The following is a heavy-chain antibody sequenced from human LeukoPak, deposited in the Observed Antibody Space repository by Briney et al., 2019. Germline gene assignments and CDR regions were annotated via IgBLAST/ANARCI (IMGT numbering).Heavy chain of an antibody. Sequence: SETLSLTCSVSGGSITSFYWSWIRQPPGKGLEWIGYIYYSGSTNYNPSLKSRVTISVDTSKNQFSLKLSSVTAADTAVYYCARTNYGMDVWGQGTTVTVSS. V-gene: IGHV4-59*01. J-gene: IGHJ6*02. CDR3: ARTNYGMDV. CDR1: GGSITSFY. CDR2: IYYSGST.